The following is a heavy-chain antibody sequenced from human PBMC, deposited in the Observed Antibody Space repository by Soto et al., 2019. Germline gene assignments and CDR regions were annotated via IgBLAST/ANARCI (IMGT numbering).Heavy chain of an antibody. CDR1: GGSISSGGYS. D-gene: IGHD3-9*01. CDR3: ARDGESDYDILTGYYPLYYFDY. CDR2: IYYSGST. V-gene: IGHV4-61*08. J-gene: IGHJ4*02. Sequence: SETLSLTCAVSGGSISSGGYSWSWIRQPPGKGLEWIGYIYYSGSTNYNPSLKSRVTISVDTSKNQFSLKLSSVTAADTAVYYCARDGESDYDILTGYYPLYYFDYWGQGTLVTVSS.